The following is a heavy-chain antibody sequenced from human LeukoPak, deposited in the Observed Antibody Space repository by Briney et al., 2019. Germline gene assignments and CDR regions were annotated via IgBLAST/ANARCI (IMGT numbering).Heavy chain of an antibody. CDR2: VDPEDGKT. J-gene: IGHJ5*02. D-gene: IGHD5-24*01. Sequence: ASVKVSCKVSGYTFTNYYMHWVQQAPGKGLEWMGLVDPEDGKTIYAEKFQGRVTITADTSTDTAYMELSSLRSEDTAVYYCANGRFDPWGQGTLVTVSS. CDR1: GYTFTNYY. CDR3: ANGRFDP. V-gene: IGHV1-69-2*01.